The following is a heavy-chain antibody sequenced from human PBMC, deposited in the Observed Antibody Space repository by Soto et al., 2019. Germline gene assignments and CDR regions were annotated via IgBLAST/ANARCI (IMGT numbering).Heavy chain of an antibody. D-gene: IGHD1-20*01. CDR2: ISANDVGT. V-gene: IGHV3-23*01. CDR3: AKAKNDYNWDNRPPFDY. Sequence: XGSLRLSFAASGFTFRDYAMTGIGQAPGKGLEWVSLISANDVGTYYAESVKTRFTISTDQSRNTVYLQMDSLRADDTAIYYCAKAKNDYNWDNRPPFDYWGQGTLVTVSS. J-gene: IGHJ4*02. CDR1: GFTFRDYA.